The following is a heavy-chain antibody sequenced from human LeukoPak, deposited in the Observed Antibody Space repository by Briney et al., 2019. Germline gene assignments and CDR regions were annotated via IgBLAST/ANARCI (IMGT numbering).Heavy chain of an antibody. Sequence: GESLKISCKGSGYNFTNYWIGWVRQMPGKGLEWMGIIYPGDSDTSYSPSFQGQVTISADRSISTAYLQWSSLKASDTAMYYCARLAYCGGDCYRTTRGYFQHWGQGTLVTVSS. D-gene: IGHD2-21*02. J-gene: IGHJ1*01. CDR3: ARLAYCGGDCYRTTRGYFQH. V-gene: IGHV5-51*01. CDR1: GYNFTNYW. CDR2: IYPGDSDT.